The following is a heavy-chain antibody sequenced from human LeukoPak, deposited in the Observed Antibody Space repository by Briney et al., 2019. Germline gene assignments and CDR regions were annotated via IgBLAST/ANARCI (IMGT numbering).Heavy chain of an antibody. Sequence: GGSLRLSCVGSGFTVRNSWMHWVRQAPGKGLMWVSSIKTDGSSISYADSVKGRFTISRDNAKNTLYLQMNSLRAEDTAIYYCVSGITATSGWGQGTLVSASS. V-gene: IGHV3-74*01. CDR2: IKTDGSSI. CDR1: GFTVRNSW. CDR3: VSGITATSG. J-gene: IGHJ4*02. D-gene: IGHD1-20*01.